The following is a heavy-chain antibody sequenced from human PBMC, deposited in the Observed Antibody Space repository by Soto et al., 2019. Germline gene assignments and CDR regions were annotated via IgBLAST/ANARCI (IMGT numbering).Heavy chain of an antibody. J-gene: IGHJ3*02. CDR3: ARGPPFEMGAFDI. CDR1: GFTVSSNY. D-gene: IGHD1-26*01. CDR2: IYSGGRT. Sequence: GGSLRLSCAASGFTVSSNYMSWVRQAPGKGLEWVSVIYSGGRTYYAESVKGRFTISRHNSKNTLYLQMNSLRAEDTAVYYCARGPPFEMGAFDIWGQGTMVTVSS. V-gene: IGHV3-53*04.